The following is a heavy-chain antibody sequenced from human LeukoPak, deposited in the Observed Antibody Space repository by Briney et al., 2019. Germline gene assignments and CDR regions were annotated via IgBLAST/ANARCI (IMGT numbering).Heavy chain of an antibody. J-gene: IGHJ3*02. CDR3: VRHAYYVFDI. CDR2: IKKQGSEK. D-gene: IGHD3-10*01. V-gene: IGHV3-7*01. Sequence: GGSLRLSCSASGFTFSDYWMMWVRQAPGKGLEWVGNIKKQGSEKYYVDSVKGRFTIARDNAKNSLYLQMNNLRAEDTAMYYCVRHAYYVFDIWGQGTMVTVSS. CDR1: GFTFSDYW.